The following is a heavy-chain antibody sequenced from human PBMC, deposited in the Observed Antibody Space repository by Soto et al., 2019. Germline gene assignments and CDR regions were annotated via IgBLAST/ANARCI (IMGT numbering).Heavy chain of an antibody. CDR3: ARGPSGEVSFDY. J-gene: IGHJ4*02. CDR1: GGSISSGDYY. V-gene: IGHV4-30-4*01. CDR2: IYYSGST. D-gene: IGHD2-21*01. Sequence: PSETLSLTCTVSGGSISSGDYYWSWIRQPPGKGLEWIGYIYYSGSTYYNPSLKSRVTISVDTSKNQFSLKLSSVTAADTAVYYCARGPSGEVSFDYWGQGTLVTVSS.